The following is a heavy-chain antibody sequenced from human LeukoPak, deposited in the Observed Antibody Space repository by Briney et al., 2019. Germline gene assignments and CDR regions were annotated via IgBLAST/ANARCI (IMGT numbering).Heavy chain of an antibody. J-gene: IGHJ4*02. CDR3: AKDRYSSGWYYYFDY. D-gene: IGHD6-19*01. CDR1: GFTFSSYA. CDR2: VSSSGGAT. V-gene: IGHV3-23*01. Sequence: GGSLRLSCAASGFTFSSYAMNWVRQAPGKGLEWVSGVSSSGGATYYAASVKGRFTMSRDNSKNTLYLQMNSLRAEDTAVYYCAKDRYSSGWYYYFDYWGQGTLVTVSS.